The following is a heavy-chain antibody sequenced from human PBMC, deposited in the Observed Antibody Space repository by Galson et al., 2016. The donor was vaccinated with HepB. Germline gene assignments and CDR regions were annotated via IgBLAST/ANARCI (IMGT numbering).Heavy chain of an antibody. CDR3: ARAYCGGDCYHDS. D-gene: IGHD2-21*02. V-gene: IGHV4-31*03. CDR2: IFYSGIT. CDR1: GGSISSGGYY. Sequence: TLSLTCTVSGGSISSGGYYWSWIRQHPGKGLEWIGFIFYSGITFYNPSLKSRATISADTSKNQFSLNLTSVTAADTAVYYCARAYCGGDCYHDSWGQGTLVTVSS. J-gene: IGHJ4*02.